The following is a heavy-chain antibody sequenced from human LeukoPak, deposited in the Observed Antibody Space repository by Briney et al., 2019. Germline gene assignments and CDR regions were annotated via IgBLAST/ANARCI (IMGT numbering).Heavy chain of an antibody. Sequence: ASVKVSCKASGYTFTGYYMHWVRQAPGQGLEGMGWINPNSGGTNYAQKFQGRVTMTRDTSISTAYMELSRLRSDDTAVYYCASVVVVVAGFDYWGQGTLVTVSS. V-gene: IGHV1-2*02. CDR2: INPNSGGT. CDR3: ASVVVVVAGFDY. J-gene: IGHJ4*02. D-gene: IGHD2-15*01. CDR1: GYTFTGYY.